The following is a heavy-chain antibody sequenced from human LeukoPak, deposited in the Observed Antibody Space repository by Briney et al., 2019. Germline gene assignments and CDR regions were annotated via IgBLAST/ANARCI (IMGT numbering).Heavy chain of an antibody. V-gene: IGHV1-2*02. D-gene: IGHD2-2*01. CDR2: INPNSGVT. CDR1: GYTFTAYS. Sequence: ASVNVCCKASGYTFTAYSMHWVRQAPGQGLEWMGWINPNSGVTNYAQKFQGRVTMTRDTSITTAYMELSWLTSDDTAVYFCARVFATSTSSLDYWGQGTVDTVSS. J-gene: IGHJ4*02. CDR3: ARVFATSTSSLDY.